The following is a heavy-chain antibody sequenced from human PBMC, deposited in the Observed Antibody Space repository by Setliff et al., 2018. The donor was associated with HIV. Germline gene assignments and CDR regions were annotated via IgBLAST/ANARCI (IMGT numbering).Heavy chain of an antibody. CDR1: GGSISTNSYY. Sequence: PSETLSLTCTVSGGSISTNSYYWGWIRQSPGKGLEWVGNVHNSGGTNYNPSLKSRASISVDTSKNQFSLNVNSVTAPDTAVYYCVRHTRDTSLAHYYYYIDAWGKGTTVTVSS. J-gene: IGHJ6*03. CDR3: VRHTRDTSLAHYYYYIDA. CDR2: VHNSGGT. D-gene: IGHD5-18*01. V-gene: IGHV4-39*01.